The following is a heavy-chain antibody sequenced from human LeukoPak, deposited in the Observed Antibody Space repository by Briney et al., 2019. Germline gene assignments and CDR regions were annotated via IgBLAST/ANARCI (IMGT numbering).Heavy chain of an antibody. CDR1: GFTFSSYA. CDR3: ARGLRLGELSLSYYFDY. Sequence: PGRSLRLSCAASGFTFSSYAMHWVRRAPGKGLEWVAVISYDGSNKYYADSVKGRFTISRDNSKNTLYLQMNSLRAEDTAVYYCARGLRLGELSLSYYFDYWGQGTLVTLSS. CDR2: ISYDGSNK. D-gene: IGHD3-16*02. V-gene: IGHV3-30*01. J-gene: IGHJ4*02.